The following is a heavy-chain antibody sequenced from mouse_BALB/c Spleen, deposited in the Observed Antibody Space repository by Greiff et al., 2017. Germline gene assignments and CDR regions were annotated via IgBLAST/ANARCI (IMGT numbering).Heavy chain of an antibody. J-gene: IGHJ3*01. V-gene: IGHV1-9*01. CDR2: ILPGSGST. D-gene: IGHD2-3*01. CDR1: GYTFSSYW. Sequence: VQLQESGAELMKPGASVKISCKATGYTFSSYWIEWVKQRPGHGLEWIGEILPGSGSTNYNEKFKGKATFTADTSSNTAYMQLSSLTSEDTAIYYYARLDYDGYGGFAYWGQGTLVTVSA. CDR3: ARLDYDGYGGFAY.